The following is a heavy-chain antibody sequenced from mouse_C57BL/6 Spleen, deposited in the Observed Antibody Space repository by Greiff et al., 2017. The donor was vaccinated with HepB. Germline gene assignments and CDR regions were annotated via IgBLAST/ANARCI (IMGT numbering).Heavy chain of an antibody. CDR2: INYDGSST. V-gene: IGHV5-16*01. CDR1: GFTFSDYY. D-gene: IGHD2-1*01. CDR3: AREGDYGNSFDY. Sequence: EVHLVESEGGLVQPGSSMKLSCTASGFTFSDYYMAWVRQVPEKGLEWVANINYDGSSTYYLDSLKSRFIISRDNAKNILYLQMSSLKSEDTATYYCAREGDYGNSFDYWGQGTTLTVSS. J-gene: IGHJ2*01.